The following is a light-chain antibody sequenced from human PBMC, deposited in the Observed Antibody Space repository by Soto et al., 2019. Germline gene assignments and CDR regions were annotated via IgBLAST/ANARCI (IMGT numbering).Light chain of an antibody. J-gene: IGLJ1*01. Sequence: QSVLTQPRSVSGSPGQSVTFSCTGTSSDVGAYIYVSWYQQHPGKAPKLIIYDVIKRPSGVPDRFSGSKSGNTASLTISGLQAEDEAYYYCCSYAGSYTHVFGTGTKVTVL. CDR2: DVI. CDR3: CSYAGSYTHV. CDR1: SSDVGAYIY. V-gene: IGLV2-11*01.